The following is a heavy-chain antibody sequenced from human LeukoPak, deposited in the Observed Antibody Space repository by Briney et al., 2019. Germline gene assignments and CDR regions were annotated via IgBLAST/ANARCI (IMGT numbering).Heavy chain of an antibody. V-gene: IGHV3-53*01. Sequence: GGSLRLSCAASGFTVSSNYMSWVRPAPGKGLEWVSVIYSGGSTYHADSVTGRFTIPRDNSKHTLYLHMNSLSAEGTAVYYFAGESSSWYYFDYWGQGTLVTVSS. J-gene: IGHJ4*02. CDR3: AGESSSWYYFDY. D-gene: IGHD6-13*01. CDR1: GFTVSSNY. CDR2: IYSGGST.